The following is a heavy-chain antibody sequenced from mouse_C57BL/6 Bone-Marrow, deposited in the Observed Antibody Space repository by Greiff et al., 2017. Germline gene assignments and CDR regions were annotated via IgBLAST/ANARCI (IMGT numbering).Heavy chain of an antibody. CDR2: ISNGGGST. CDR3: ARRNWDYFDY. D-gene: IGHD4-1*01. Sequence: EVNVVESGGGLVQPGGSLKLSCAASGFTFSDYYMYWVRQTPEKRLEWVAYISNGGGSTYYPDTVKGRFTISRDNAKNTLYLQMSRLKSEDTAMYYCARRNWDYFDYWGQGTTLTVSS. CDR1: GFTFSDYY. V-gene: IGHV5-12*01. J-gene: IGHJ2*01.